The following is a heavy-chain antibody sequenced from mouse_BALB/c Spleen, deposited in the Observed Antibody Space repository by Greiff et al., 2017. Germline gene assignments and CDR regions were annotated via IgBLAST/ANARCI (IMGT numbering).Heavy chain of an antibody. V-gene: IGHV3-6*02. CDR2: ISYDGSN. CDR3: ARGLNWDYYAMDY. D-gene: IGHD4-1*01. Sequence: EVKLQESGPGLVKPSQSLSLTCSVTGYSITSGYYWNWIRQFPGNKLEWMGYISYDGSNNYNPSLKNRISITRDTSKNQFFLKLNSVTTEDTATYYCARGLNWDYYAMDYWGQGTSVTVSS. J-gene: IGHJ4*01. CDR1: GYSITSGYY.